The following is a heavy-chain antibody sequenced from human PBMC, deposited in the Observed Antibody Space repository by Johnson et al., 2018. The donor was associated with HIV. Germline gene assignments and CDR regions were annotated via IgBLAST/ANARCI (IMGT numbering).Heavy chain of an antibody. J-gene: IGHJ3*02. Sequence: QVQLVESGGGVVQPGRSLRLSCAASAFSFSNYPMHWVRQAPGKGLEWVAVISYDGSNKYYTDSVKGRFTISRDNSKNTLYLQMNSLRAEDTAVYYCTTGAFHAYDMWGQGTMVTVSS. CDR3: TTGAFHAYDM. D-gene: IGHD1-1*01. V-gene: IGHV3-30*04. CDR2: ISYDGSNK. CDR1: AFSFSNYP.